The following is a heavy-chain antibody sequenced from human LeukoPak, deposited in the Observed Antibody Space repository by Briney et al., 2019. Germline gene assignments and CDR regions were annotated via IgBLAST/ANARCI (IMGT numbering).Heavy chain of an antibody. D-gene: IGHD3-22*01. CDR3: ARATTSYYYDSSGYYFDY. CDR2: IIPIFGTA. V-gene: IGHV1-69*13. J-gene: IGHJ4*02. CDR1: GGTFSSYA. Sequence: ASVKVSCKSSGGTFSSYAIIWVRQAPGQGLEWMGGIIPIFGTANYAQKFQGRVTITADESTSTAYMELSSLRSEDTAVYYCARATTSYYYDSSGYYFDYWGQGTMVTVSS.